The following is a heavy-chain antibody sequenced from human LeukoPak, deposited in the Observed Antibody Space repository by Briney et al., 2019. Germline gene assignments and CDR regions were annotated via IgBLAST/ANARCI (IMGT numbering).Heavy chain of an antibody. J-gene: IGHJ5*02. CDR2: IYHSGST. CDR3: AREVHDYGDYGLRWFDP. Sequence: SETLSLTCTVSGGSISSGGYYWSWIRQPPGKGLEWIGYIYHSGSTYYNPSLKSRVTISVDRSKNQFSLKLSSVTAADTAVYYCAREVHDYGDYGLRWFDPWGQGTLVTVSS. D-gene: IGHD4-17*01. CDR1: GGSISSGGYY. V-gene: IGHV4-30-2*01.